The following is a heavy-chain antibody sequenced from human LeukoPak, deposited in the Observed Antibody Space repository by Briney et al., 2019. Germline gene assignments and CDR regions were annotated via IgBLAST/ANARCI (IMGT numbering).Heavy chain of an antibody. CDR1: GGSISSFY. J-gene: IGHJ4*02. V-gene: IGHV4-4*07. D-gene: IGHD2-15*01. CDR3: ARVLGWAAFDY. Sequence: PSETLSLTCTVSGGSISSFYWSWFRQPAGKGLEWIGRIYSSGSTNYNPSLKSRVTISVDTSKNQFSLKLTSVTAADTAVYYCARVLGWAAFDYWGQGTLVTVSS. CDR2: IYSSGST.